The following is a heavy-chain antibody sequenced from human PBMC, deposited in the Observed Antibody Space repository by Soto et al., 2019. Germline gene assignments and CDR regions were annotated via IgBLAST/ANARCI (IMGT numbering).Heavy chain of an antibody. D-gene: IGHD2-2*01. CDR3: ANHKPGTSWFDP. J-gene: IGHJ5*02. CDR2: IIPIFGTA. V-gene: IGHV1-69*13. CDR1: GGTFSSYA. Sequence: GASVKVSCKASGGTFSSYAISWLRQAPGQGLEWMGGIIPIFGTANYAQKFQGRVTITADESTSTAYMELSSLRSEDTAVYYCANHKPGTSWFDPWGQGTLVIVSS.